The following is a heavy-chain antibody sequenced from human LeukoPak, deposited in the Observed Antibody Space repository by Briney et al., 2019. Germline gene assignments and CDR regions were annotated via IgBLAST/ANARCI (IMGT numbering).Heavy chain of an antibody. J-gene: IGHJ6*02. CDR2: ISYDGSNK. CDR3: AKDGITGTTDGMDV. V-gene: IGHV3-30*18. Sequence: PGGSLRLSCAASGFTFSSYGMHWVRQAPGKGLEWVAVISYDGSNKYYADSVKGRFTISRDNSKNTLYLQMNSLRAEDTAVYYCAKDGITGTTDGMDVWGQGTTVTVSS. D-gene: IGHD1-7*01. CDR1: GFTFSSYG.